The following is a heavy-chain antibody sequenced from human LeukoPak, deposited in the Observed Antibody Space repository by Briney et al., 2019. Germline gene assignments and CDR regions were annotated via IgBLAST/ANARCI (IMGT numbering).Heavy chain of an antibody. CDR3: ARAIRDGSGSYYVDY. CDR2: INPNSGGT. CDR1: GYTFTGYY. J-gene: IGHJ4*02. Sequence: ASVKVSCKASGYTFTGYYMHWVRQAPGQGLEWMGWINPNSGGTNYAQKFQGRVTMTRDTSISTAYMELSRLRSDDTAVYYCARAIRDGSGSYYVDYWGQGTLVTVSS. D-gene: IGHD1-26*01. V-gene: IGHV1-2*02.